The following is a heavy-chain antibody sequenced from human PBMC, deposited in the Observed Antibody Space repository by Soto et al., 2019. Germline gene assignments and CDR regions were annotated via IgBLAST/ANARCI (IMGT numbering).Heavy chain of an antibody. D-gene: IGHD3-10*01. V-gene: IGHV3-23*01. CDR1: GFTFSSYA. Sequence: EVQLLESGGDLVQPGDSLRLSCAASGFTFSSYAMTWVRQAPGKGLEWVSVIRSRGDRTYYADSVEGRFTISRANSRSILYLEMRNLRPYDTAVYYCAKQQGPGTPYYYAMDVWGQGTTVTVS. CDR2: IRSRGDRT. CDR3: AKQQGPGTPYYYAMDV. J-gene: IGHJ6*02.